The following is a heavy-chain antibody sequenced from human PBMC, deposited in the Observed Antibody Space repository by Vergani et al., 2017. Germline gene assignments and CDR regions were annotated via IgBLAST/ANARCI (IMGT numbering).Heavy chain of an antibody. J-gene: IGHJ4*02. V-gene: IGHV3-23*01. Sequence: EVQLLESGGGLVQPGGSLRLSCAASGFTFSSYAMSWVRQAPGKGLEWVSAISGSGGSTYYADSVKGRFTISRDNSKNTLYLQMNSLRAEDTAVYYCAAQGRVVSGSPPGRFDYWGQGTLVTVSS. CDR3: AAQGRVVSGSPPGRFDY. CDR1: GFTFSSYA. D-gene: IGHD1-26*01. CDR2: ISGSGGST.